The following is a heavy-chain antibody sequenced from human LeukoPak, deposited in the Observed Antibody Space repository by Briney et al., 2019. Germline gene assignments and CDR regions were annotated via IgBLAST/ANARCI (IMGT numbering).Heavy chain of an antibody. Sequence: GGSLRLSCAASGFTFRNNWMNWIRQTPGKGLEWVADIRPDASDTGYVDSVKGRFTISRDNAKNLLYLQMNSLRVDDTAVYYCTSISLGANEDYWGQGTRVTVSS. V-gene: IGHV3-7*03. CDR2: IRPDASDT. CDR3: TSISLGANEDY. D-gene: IGHD1-26*01. J-gene: IGHJ4*02. CDR1: GFTFRNNW.